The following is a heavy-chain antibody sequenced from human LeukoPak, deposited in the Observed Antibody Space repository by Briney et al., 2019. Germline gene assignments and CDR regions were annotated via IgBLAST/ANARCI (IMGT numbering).Heavy chain of an antibody. CDR1: GFTFSTYW. CDR3: ARGLGGVGAY. D-gene: IGHD7-27*01. Sequence: GGSLRLSGAASGFTFSTYWVYWVRQAPGKGLVWVSQINSDVSTTNYADSVKGRFTISRDNARNTLYLQMNSLRDEDTAVYYCARGLGGVGAYWGQGTLVTVSS. V-gene: IGHV3-74*01. J-gene: IGHJ4*02. CDR2: INSDVSTT.